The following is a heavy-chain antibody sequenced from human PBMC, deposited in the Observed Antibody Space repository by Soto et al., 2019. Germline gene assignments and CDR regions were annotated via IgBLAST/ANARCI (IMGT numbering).Heavy chain of an antibody. J-gene: IGHJ3*02. D-gene: IGHD3-10*01. CDR1: GGSISSGGYY. Sequence: TSETLSLTCTVSGGSISSGGYYWSWIRQHPGKGLEWIGYIYYSGSTYYNPSLKSRVTISVDTSKNQFSLKLSSVTAADTAVYYCARVITMVRGVIIIDAFDIWGQGTMVTVSS. CDR2: IYYSGST. CDR3: ARVITMVRGVIIIDAFDI. V-gene: IGHV4-31*03.